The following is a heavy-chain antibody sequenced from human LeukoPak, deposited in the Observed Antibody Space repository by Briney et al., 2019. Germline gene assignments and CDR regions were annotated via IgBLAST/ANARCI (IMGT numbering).Heavy chain of an antibody. D-gene: IGHD1-26*01. V-gene: IGHV4-59*01. Sequence: SETLSLTCTVSDASMSHYYWSWIRQPPGKGLQWIGYISYSGSTNYNPSLMSRVTISIHTSKNQFPLKLSSVTDADTAVYYCARSDRYSGNYFEDWGQGTLVTVSS. CDR3: ARSDRYSGNYFED. CDR1: DASMSHYY. CDR2: ISYSGST. J-gene: IGHJ4*02.